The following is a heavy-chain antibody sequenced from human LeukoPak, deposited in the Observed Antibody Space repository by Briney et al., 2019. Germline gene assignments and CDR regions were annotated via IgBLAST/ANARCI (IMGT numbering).Heavy chain of an antibody. CDR3: ARSSGYLTDY. D-gene: IGHD3-3*01. V-gene: IGHV4-61*01. CDR1: GGSVSSGSYY. Sequence: SETLSLTCTVSGGSVSSGSYYWSWIRQPPGKGLEWIGYIYYSGSTNYNPSLKSRVTISVDTSKNQFSLKLSSVTAADTAVYYCARSSGYLTDYWGQGTLVTVSS. J-gene: IGHJ4*02. CDR2: IYYSGST.